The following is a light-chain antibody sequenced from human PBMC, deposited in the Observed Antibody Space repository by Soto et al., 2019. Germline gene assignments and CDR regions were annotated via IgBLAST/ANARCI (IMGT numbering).Light chain of an antibody. J-gene: IGKJ1*01. CDR2: GAS. Sequence: EVVLTQSPGTLYLSPGERATLSCGASQSVGSSYLAWYQQKPGQAPRLLIYGASTRATGIPDRFSGSGSGTEYTLTISRLEPEDLAVYYCQHYINSPWTFGQGTKVEI. CDR1: QSVGSSY. CDR3: QHYINSPWT. V-gene: IGKV3-20*01.